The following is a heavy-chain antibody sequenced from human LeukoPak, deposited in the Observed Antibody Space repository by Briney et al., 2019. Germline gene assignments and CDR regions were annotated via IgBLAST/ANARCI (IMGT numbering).Heavy chain of an antibody. Sequence: SETLSLTCAVYGGSFSGYYWSWNRQPPGKGLEWIGEINHSGSTNYNPSLKSRVTISVDTSKNQFSLKLSSVTAADTAVYYCARGLGSGYYQYYYYMDVWGKGTTVTVSS. D-gene: IGHD1-26*01. V-gene: IGHV4-34*01. CDR2: INHSGST. CDR1: GGSFSGYY. J-gene: IGHJ6*03. CDR3: ARGLGSGYYQYYYYMDV.